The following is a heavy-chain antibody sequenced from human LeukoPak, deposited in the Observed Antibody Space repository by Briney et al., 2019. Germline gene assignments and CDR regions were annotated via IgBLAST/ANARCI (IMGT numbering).Heavy chain of an antibody. J-gene: IGHJ3*02. CDR3: ANTIAVAGIDAFDI. CDR1: GGSISSYY. CDR2: IYYSGST. D-gene: IGHD6-19*01. Sequence: NPSETLSLTCTVSGGSISSYYWSWIRQPPGKGLEWIGYIYYSGSTNYNPSLKSRVTISVDTSKNQFSLKLSSVTAADTAVYYCANTIAVAGIDAFDIWGQGAMVTVSS. V-gene: IGHV4-59*01.